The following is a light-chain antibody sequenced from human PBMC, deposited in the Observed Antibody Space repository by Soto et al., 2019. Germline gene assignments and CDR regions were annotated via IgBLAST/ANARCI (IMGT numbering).Light chain of an antibody. V-gene: IGLV2-14*01. Sequence: QSALTQPASVSGSPGQSITISCTGTSSDGGGYNYVSWYQQHPGKAPKFMIYDVSNRPSGVSNRFSGSKSGNTASLTISGLQADDEADYYCSSYTTGNTRQIVFGTGTKLTVL. J-gene: IGLJ1*01. CDR3: SSYTTGNTRQIV. CDR2: DVS. CDR1: SSDGGGYNY.